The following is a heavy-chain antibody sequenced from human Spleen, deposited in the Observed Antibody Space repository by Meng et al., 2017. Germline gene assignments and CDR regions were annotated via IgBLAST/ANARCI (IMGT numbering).Heavy chain of an antibody. D-gene: IGHD3-16*02. Sequence: ESLKISCAASGFTFSSYSMNWVRQAPGKGLEWIGEINHSGSTNYNPSLKSRVTISVDTSKNEFSLKLSSVTAADTAVYYCSRGDPAMGNDIWGSYRPFDYWGQGTLVTVSS. CDR2: INHSGST. CDR1: GFTFSSYS. J-gene: IGHJ4*02. CDR3: SRGDPAMGNDIWGSYRPFDY. V-gene: IGHV4-34*01.